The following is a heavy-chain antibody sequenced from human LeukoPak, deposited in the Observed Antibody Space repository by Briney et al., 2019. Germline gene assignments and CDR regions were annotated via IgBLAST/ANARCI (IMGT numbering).Heavy chain of an antibody. CDR1: GGTFSSYA. D-gene: IGHD4-17*01. V-gene: IGHV1-69*05. Sequence: SVKVSCKASGGTFSSYAISWVRQAPGQGLEWMGGIIPIFGTANYAQKFQGRVTITTDESTSTAYMELSSLRTEDTAVYYCARTRIRGYGDYPPYFDYWGQGTLVTVSS. CDR2: IIPIFGTA. J-gene: IGHJ4*02. CDR3: ARTRIRGYGDYPPYFDY.